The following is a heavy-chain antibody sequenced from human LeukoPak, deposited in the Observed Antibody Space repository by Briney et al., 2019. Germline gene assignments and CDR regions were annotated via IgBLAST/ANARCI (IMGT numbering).Heavy chain of an antibody. J-gene: IGHJ5*02. CDR2: TYYRSTWYN. V-gene: IGHV6-1*01. D-gene: IGHD2-2*01. Sequence: SQTLSLTCAISGDIVSSNSVTWNWIRQSPSRGLEWLGRTYYRSTWYNDYAVSVRGRITVNPDTSKNPFSLHLNSVTPEDTAVYYCARRLTQYDCFDPWGQGILVTVSS. CDR3: ARRLTQYDCFDP. CDR1: GDIVSSNSVT.